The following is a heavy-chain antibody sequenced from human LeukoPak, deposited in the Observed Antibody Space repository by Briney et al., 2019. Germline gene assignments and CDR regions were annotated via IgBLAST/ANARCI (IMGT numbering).Heavy chain of an antibody. J-gene: IGHJ4*02. CDR2: ISGSGGST. CDR1: DFSFITYA. Sequence: GGSLRLSCAASDFSFITYAMSWVRQAPGKGLEWVSAISGSGGSTYYADSVKGRFTISRDNSKNTLYLQMNSLRAEDTAVYYCARGPSGYHNTGGQGTLVTVSS. CDR3: ARGPSGYHNT. D-gene: IGHD5-12*01. V-gene: IGHV3-23*01.